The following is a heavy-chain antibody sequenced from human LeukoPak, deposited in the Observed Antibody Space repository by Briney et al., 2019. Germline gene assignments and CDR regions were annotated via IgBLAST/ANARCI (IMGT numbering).Heavy chain of an antibody. CDR3: AREDYYDSSGYLEQGYFDY. CDR1: DYTFTSYG. D-gene: IGHD3-22*01. CDR2: ISAYNGNT. J-gene: IGHJ4*02. V-gene: IGHV1-18*01. Sequence: ASVKVSCKASDYTFTSYGITWVRQAPGQGLEWMGWISAYNGNTNYAQKLQGRVTMTTDTSTSTAYMELRSLRSDDTAVYYCAREDYYDSSGYLEQGYFDYWGQGTLVTVSS.